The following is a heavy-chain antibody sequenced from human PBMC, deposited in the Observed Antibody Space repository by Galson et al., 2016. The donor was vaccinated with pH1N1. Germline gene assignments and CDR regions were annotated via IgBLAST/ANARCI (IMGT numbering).Heavy chain of an antibody. CDR3: ARVRSHEAMSGTLVY. CDR1: GDGFSSHT. V-gene: IGHV1-69*02. J-gene: IGHJ4*02. Sequence: SVKVSCKASGDGFSSHTITWVRQAPGQGLEWVGRFIPMINLANSAQKFQGRVTITADKSTTTVYMHLTSLRPEDTAVYYCARVRSHEAMSGTLVYWGQGTLVTVSS. CDR2: FIPMINLA. D-gene: IGHD5/OR15-5a*01.